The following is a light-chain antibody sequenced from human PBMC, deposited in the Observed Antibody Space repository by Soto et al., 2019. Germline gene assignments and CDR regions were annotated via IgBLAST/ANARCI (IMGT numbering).Light chain of an antibody. CDR1: QSVSSY. CDR3: QQRSNWPPT. J-gene: IGKJ2*01. V-gene: IGKV3-11*01. CDR2: DAS. Sequence: EIVLTQSPATLSLSPGERATLSCRASQSVSSYLAWYQQKPGQAPRLLIYDASNRATGIPARFSGSGSGTDFTLTISSLAPEDFAVYYCQQRSNWPPTCGQGTKLEIK.